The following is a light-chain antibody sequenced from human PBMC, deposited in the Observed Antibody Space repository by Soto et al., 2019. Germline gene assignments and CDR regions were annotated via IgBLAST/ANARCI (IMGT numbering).Light chain of an antibody. J-gene: IGKJ1*01. CDR1: QNVRNSY. CDR2: GAS. V-gene: IGKV3-20*01. Sequence: EIVLTQSPGTLSMSPGERATLSCRASQNVRNSYLAWYQQKAGQAPRLLIYGASRRATDIPDRFSGSGSGTDFALTISRLEPEDFAVYFCQQYGSSPSWTFGQGTRVEIK. CDR3: QQYGSSPSWT.